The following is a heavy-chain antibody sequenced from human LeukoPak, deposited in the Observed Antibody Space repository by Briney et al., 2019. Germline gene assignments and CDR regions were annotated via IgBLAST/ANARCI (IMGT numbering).Heavy chain of an antibody. CDR1: GGSITSGSYY. Sequence: SETLSLTCAVSGGSITSGSYYWSWIRQPAGKGLEWIGRIFISGGTNYNPSLRSRVTMSLDTSNNQLSLKLSSVTAADTAVYYCARDPHYYDSSGYYPVDYWGQGTLVTVSS. V-gene: IGHV4-61*02. CDR2: IFISGGT. D-gene: IGHD3-22*01. J-gene: IGHJ4*02. CDR3: ARDPHYYDSSGYYPVDY.